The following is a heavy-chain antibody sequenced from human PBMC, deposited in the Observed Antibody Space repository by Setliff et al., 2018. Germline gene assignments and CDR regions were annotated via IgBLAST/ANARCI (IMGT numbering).Heavy chain of an antibody. CDR3: ARQKSSVFQFLEWDWFDP. J-gene: IGHJ5*02. D-gene: IGHD3-3*01. V-gene: IGHV1-3*04. CDR2: IDTGNGKT. Sequence: GASVKVSCKASGYTFTTYAIHWLRQAPGQRPEWMGWIDTGNGKTRYLQKLQGGVTITMDTSATTAYMELRSLQSEDTAVYYCARQKSSVFQFLEWDWFDPWGQGTLVTVSS. CDR1: GYTFTTYA.